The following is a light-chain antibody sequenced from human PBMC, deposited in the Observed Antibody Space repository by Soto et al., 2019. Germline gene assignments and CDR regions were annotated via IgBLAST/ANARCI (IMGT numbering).Light chain of an antibody. CDR3: QQRSNWPPT. Sequence: EILLTQTPATLSLSPVESATLSCKASQSVSSYLDWYQQKPGQAPRRLIYDASNRATGIPDRFSGSGSGTDFTLTISSLEPEDFAVYYCQQRSNWPPTFGQGTRLEI. CDR2: DAS. V-gene: IGKV3-11*01. CDR1: QSVSSY. J-gene: IGKJ5*01.